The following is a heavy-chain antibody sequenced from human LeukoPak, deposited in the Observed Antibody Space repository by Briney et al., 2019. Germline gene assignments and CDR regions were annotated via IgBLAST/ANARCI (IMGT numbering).Heavy chain of an antibody. CDR2: IYYSGST. Sequence: SETLSLTCTVSGGSISSGDYYWSWIRQPPGKGLEWIGYIYYSGSTYYNPSLKGRVTISVDTSKNQFSLKLSSVTAADTAVYYCARIGLSDYYDSSGGSIGYWGQGTLVTVSS. CDR3: ARIGLSDYYDSSGGSIGY. J-gene: IGHJ4*02. V-gene: IGHV4-30-4*01. CDR1: GGSISSGDYY. D-gene: IGHD3-22*01.